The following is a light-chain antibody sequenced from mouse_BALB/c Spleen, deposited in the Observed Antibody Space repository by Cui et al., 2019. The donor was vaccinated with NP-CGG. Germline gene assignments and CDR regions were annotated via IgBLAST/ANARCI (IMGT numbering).Light chain of an antibody. CDR2: GTK. Sequence: QPVLTQESALTTSPVETVTLTCRSSTGAVITSNYANWVQEKPDHLFTGLIGGTKNRAPGVPARFSGSLIGDKAALTITGAQTEDEAIYFCALWYSNHWVFGGGTKLTVL. CDR1: TGAVITSNY. V-gene: IGLV1*01. J-gene: IGLJ1*01. CDR3: ALWYSNHWV.